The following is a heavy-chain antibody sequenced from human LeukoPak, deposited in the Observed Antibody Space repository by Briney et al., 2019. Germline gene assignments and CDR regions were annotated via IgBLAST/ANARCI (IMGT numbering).Heavy chain of an antibody. CDR1: GGSISSGDYY. Sequence: SETLSLTCTVSGGSISSGDYYWSWISQPPGKGLEWIGYIYYSGSTYYNPSLKSRVTISVDTSKNQFSLKLSSVTAADTAVYYCARGVGYDYGDYWGQGTLVTVSS. CDR3: ARGVGYDYGDY. V-gene: IGHV4-30-4*01. CDR2: IYYSGST. D-gene: IGHD6-13*01. J-gene: IGHJ4*02.